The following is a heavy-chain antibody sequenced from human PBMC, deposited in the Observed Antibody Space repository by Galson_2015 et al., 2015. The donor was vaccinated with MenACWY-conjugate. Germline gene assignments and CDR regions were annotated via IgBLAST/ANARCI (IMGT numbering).Heavy chain of an antibody. CDR1: GFTFSSYG. J-gene: IGHJ4*02. CDR3: AKGKGVVVPAAIDY. CDR2: ISYDGSNK. V-gene: IGHV3-30*18. Sequence: SLRLSCAASGFTFSSYGMHWVRQAPGKGLEWVAVISYDGSNKYYADSVKGRFTISRDNSKSTLYLQMNSLRAEDTAVYYCAKGKGVVVPAAIDYWGQGTLVTVSS. D-gene: IGHD2-2*01.